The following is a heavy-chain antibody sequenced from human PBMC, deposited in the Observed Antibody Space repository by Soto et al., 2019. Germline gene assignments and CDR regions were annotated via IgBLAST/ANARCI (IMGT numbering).Heavy chain of an antibody. J-gene: IGHJ3*02. CDR2: MNPNSGNT. V-gene: IGHV1-8*01. D-gene: IGHD2-2*01. CDR1: GYTFTSYD. Sequence: QVQLVQSGAEVKKPGASVKVSCKASGYTFTSYDINWVRQATGQGLEWMGWMNPNSGNTGYAQKFQGRVTMTRNTSIGTAYMERSSLRSEDAAVYYCARAVGYCSSTSCLYTGAFDIWGQGTMVTVSS. CDR3: ARAVGYCSSTSCLYTGAFDI.